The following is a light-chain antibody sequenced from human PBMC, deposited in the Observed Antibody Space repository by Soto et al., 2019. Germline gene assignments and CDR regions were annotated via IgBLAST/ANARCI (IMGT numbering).Light chain of an antibody. V-gene: IGLV2-14*01. J-gene: IGLJ1*01. CDR3: SSYSISTAYL. CDR2: EVS. CDR1: SNDVGGYDY. Sequence: QSVLTQPASVSGSPGQSITISCTGTSNDVGGYDYVSWYQLHPGKAPKLMVFEVSNRPSGVSYRFSGSKSGNTASLTISGLQAEDEADYFCSSYSISTAYLFGTGTKLTVL.